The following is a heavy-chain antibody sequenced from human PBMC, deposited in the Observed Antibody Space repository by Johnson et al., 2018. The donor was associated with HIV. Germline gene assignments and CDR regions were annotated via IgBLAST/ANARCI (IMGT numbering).Heavy chain of an antibody. V-gene: IGHV3-74*02. D-gene: IGHD6-6*01. CDR3: ANFGSSSSRSAFDI. CDR1: GFSFSSYW. Sequence: MQLVESGGGVVQPGRSLRLSCAASGFSFSSYWMHWVRQAPGKGLVWVSRINSDGSSTNYADSVKGRFTISRDNSKNTLYLQMNSLRAEDTAVYYCANFGSSSSRSAFDIWGQGTMVTVSS. CDR2: INSDGSST. J-gene: IGHJ3*02.